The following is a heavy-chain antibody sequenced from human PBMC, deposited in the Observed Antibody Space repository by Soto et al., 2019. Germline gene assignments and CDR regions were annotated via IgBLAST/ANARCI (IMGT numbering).Heavy chain of an antibody. J-gene: IGHJ4*01. CDR3: AKGDGGYHPFPDH. D-gene: IGHD3-22*01. CDR2: ISGVDGST. CDR1: GFTFSSYA. Sequence: GGSLRLSCAASGFTFSSYATTWVRQAPGKGLERVSVISGVDGSTYYSDSVKGRFTISRDNSKSTVFLQMSSLRVDDTAVYYCAKGDGGYHPFPDHWGHGTLVTVSS. V-gene: IGHV3-23*01.